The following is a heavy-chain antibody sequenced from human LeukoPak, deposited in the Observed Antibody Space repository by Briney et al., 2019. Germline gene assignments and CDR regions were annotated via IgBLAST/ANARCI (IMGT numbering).Heavy chain of an antibody. Sequence: GESLKISCKGSGYSFTSYWIGWVRQMPGKGLEWMGIIYPGDSDTRYSPSFQGQVTISADKSISTAYLQWSSLKASDTAMYYCARHVFKELRRNKWGYYYYYYMDVWGKGTTVTVSS. V-gene: IGHV5-51*01. CDR1: GYSFTSYW. CDR3: ARHVFKELRRNKWGYYYYYYMDV. D-gene: IGHD1-26*01. CDR2: IYPGDSDT. J-gene: IGHJ6*03.